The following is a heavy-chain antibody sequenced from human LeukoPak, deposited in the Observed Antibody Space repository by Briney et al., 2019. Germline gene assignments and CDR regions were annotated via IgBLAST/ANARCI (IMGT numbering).Heavy chain of an antibody. Sequence: GESLKISCKGSGYSFTRYCIGWVRQMPGKGLEWMGIIYPGDSDTRYSPSFQGQITISADKSISTAYLQWSSLKASDTAMYYCARRVGATTPFDYWGQGTLVTISS. CDR3: ARRVGATTPFDY. V-gene: IGHV5-51*01. D-gene: IGHD1-26*01. CDR1: GYSFTRYC. CDR2: IYPGDSDT. J-gene: IGHJ4*02.